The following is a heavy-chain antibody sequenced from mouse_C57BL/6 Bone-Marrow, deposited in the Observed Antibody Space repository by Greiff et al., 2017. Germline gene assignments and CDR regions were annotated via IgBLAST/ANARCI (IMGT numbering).Heavy chain of an antibody. CDR2: ISGGGGNT. V-gene: IGHV5-9*01. CDR1: GFTFSSYT. CDR3: ARRYFDV. J-gene: IGHJ1*03. Sequence: EVQRVESGGGLVKPGGSLKLSCAASGFTFSSYTMSWVRQTPEKRLEWVATISGGGGNTYYPDSVKGRFTISRDNAKNTRYLQMSSLRSEDTALYYCARRYFDVWGTGTTVTVSS.